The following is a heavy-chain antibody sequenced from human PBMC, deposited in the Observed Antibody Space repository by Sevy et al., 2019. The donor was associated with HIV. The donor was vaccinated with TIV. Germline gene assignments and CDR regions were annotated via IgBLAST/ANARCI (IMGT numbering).Heavy chain of an antibody. V-gene: IGHV3-23*01. CDR1: GFSFGTHT. Sequence: GGSLRLSCAASGFSFGTHTMSWVRHAPGKGLEWVSGMSGRGGSTGYADSVKGRFTISRDNSKNTLFLQMNALRADDTAVYYCAKDVPDQSWYDDFWSGSPCFDYWGRGILVTVSS. CDR3: AKDVPDQSWYDDFWSGSPCFDY. CDR2: MSGRGGST. D-gene: IGHD3-3*01. J-gene: IGHJ4*02.